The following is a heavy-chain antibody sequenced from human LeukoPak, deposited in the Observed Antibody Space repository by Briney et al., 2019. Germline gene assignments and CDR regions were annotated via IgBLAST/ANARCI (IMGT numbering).Heavy chain of an antibody. Sequence: GGSLRLSCAASGFAFSSYAMSWVRQAPGKGLEWVSAISGSGGSTYYADSVKGRFTISRDNSKNTLCLQMNSLRAEDTAVYDCAKDGYSGWYVPHNWFDPWGQGTLVTVSS. CDR1: GFAFSSYA. CDR2: ISGSGGST. J-gene: IGHJ5*02. V-gene: IGHV3-23*01. CDR3: AKDGYSGWYVPHNWFDP. D-gene: IGHD6-19*01.